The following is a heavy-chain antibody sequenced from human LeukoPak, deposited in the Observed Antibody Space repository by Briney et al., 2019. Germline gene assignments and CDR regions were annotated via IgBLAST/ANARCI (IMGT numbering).Heavy chain of an antibody. CDR2: TYYSGST. V-gene: IGHV4-59*01. CDR1: GGAISSYY. J-gene: IGHJ5*02. Sequence: SETLSLSCTVSGGAISSYYWSWIRQSPGKGLEWIGYTYYSGSTISNPSLKSRVTISVDTSENQFSLKLSSVTAADTAVYYCARHLSVRGVFKKNWFDPWGQGTLVTVSS. CDR3: ARHLSVRGVFKKNWFDP. D-gene: IGHD3-10*01.